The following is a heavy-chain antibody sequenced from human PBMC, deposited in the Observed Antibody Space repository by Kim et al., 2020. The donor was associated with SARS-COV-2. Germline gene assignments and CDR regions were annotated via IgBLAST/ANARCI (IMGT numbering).Heavy chain of an antibody. CDR1: GFTFSSYS. CDR2: ISSSSSTI. D-gene: IGHD6-13*01. CDR3: ARVIAAAGTRSPFQH. J-gene: IGHJ1*01. Sequence: GGSLRLSCAASGFTFSSYSMNWVRQAPGKGLEWVSYISSSSSTIYYADSVKGRFTISRDNAKNSLYLQMNSLRAEDTAVYYCARVIAAAGTRSPFQHWGQGTLVTVSS. V-gene: IGHV3-48*04.